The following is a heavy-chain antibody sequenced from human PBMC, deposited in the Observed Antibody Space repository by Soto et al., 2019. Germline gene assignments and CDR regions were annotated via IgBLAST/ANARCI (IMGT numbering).Heavy chain of an antibody. Sequence: SETLSLTCTVSGGSISSYYWSWIRQPPGKGLEWIGYIYYSGSTNYNPSLKSRVTMSVDTSKNQFSLKLSSVTAADTAVYYCAREQWLVGYYYGMDVWGQGTTVTVSS. CDR1: GGSISSYY. D-gene: IGHD6-19*01. CDR2: IYYSGST. CDR3: AREQWLVGYYYGMDV. V-gene: IGHV4-59*12. J-gene: IGHJ6*02.